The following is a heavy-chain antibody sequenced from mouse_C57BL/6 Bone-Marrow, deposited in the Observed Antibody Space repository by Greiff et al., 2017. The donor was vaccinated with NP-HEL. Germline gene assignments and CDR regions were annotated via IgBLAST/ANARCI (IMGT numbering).Heavy chain of an antibody. CDR3: VRQVNGSSYDYFDY. V-gene: IGHV10-1*01. D-gene: IGHD1-1*01. J-gene: IGHJ2*01. CDR2: IRSKSNNYAT. Sequence: EVQVVESGGGLVQPKGSLKLSCAASGFSFNTYAMNWVRQAPGKGLEWVARIRSKSNNYATYYADSVKDRFTISRDDSESMLYLQMNNLKSEDTAMYYGVRQVNGSSYDYFDYWGQGTTLTVSS. CDR1: GFSFNTYA.